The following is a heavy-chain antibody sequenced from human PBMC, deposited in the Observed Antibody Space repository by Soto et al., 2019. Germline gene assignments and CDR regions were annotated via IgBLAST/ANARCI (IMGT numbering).Heavy chain of an antibody. CDR2: IYSSGNT. V-gene: IGHV4-4*07. D-gene: IGHD2-2*02. CDR3: AKGSWRGYCSDTSCYTINY. Sequence: SETLSLTCSVSGGTISGYYWTWIRQPAGKGLEWIGRIYSSGNTKYNPSLQSRVTMSLDTSNNQFSLRLTSVTAADTAVYYCAKGSWRGYCSDTSCYTINYWGQGTLVTVSS. J-gene: IGHJ4*02. CDR1: GGTISGYY.